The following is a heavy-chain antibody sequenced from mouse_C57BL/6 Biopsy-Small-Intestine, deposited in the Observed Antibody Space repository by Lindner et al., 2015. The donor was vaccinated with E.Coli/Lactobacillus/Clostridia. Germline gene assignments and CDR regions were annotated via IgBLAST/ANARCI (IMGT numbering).Heavy chain of an antibody. CDR2: INPKNGGT. D-gene: IGHD1-2*01. Sequence: SVKVSCKASGYTFTDYYIHWMRQAPGQGPEWMGWINPKNGGTNYLQKFHGRVTMTRDTSFSTAYMEVTRLSSDDTAVYFCARDEGTTALTPSFDYWGQGTPVTVSS. V-gene: IGHV1-84*01. CDR3: ARDEGTTALTPSFDY. CDR1: GYTFTDYY. J-gene: IGHJ4*01.